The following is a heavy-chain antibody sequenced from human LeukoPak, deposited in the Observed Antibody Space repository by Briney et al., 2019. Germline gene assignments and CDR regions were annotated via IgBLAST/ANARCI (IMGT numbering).Heavy chain of an antibody. V-gene: IGHV6-1*01. J-gene: IGHJ3*02. CDR3: ARASWFGELPLGAFDI. CDR2: TYYRSKWYN. D-gene: IGHD3-10*01. CDR1: GDSVSINSAA. Sequence: SQTLSLTFAISGDSVSINSAAWNWIRQSPSRGLEWLGRTYYRSKWYNDYAVSVKSRITINPDTSKNQFSLQLNSVTPEDTAVYYCARASWFGELPLGAFDIWGQGTMVTVSS.